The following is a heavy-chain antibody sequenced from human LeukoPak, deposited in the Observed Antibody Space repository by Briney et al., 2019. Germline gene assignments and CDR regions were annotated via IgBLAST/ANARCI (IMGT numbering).Heavy chain of an antibody. CDR1: GFTFSSFA. CDR3: AKPHYFGSGSPDY. D-gene: IGHD3-10*01. CDR2: ISDSDGST. J-gene: IGHJ4*02. V-gene: IGHV3-23*01. Sequence: GGSLRLSCAASGFTFSSFALIWVRQAPGKGLEWVSAISDSDGSTYYSNSVKGRFTISRDNSRNTLYLLMNSLRAEDTAIYYCAKPHYFGSGSPDYWGRGTLVTVSS.